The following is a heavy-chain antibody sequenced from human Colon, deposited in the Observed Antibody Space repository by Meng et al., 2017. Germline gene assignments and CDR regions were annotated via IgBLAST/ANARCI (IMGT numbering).Heavy chain of an antibody. CDR3: ALGLGGTDSNWLYYFDY. D-gene: IGHD6-13*01. Sequence: QVQLVQSGAEAKRPGVSVKVSCRASGNTLTSHTLHWVRQAPGQRLEWMGWINAGNGNTKYSQKFQGRLIITRDTSASTAYMELSSLRSEDTAVYYCALGLGGTDSNWLYYFDYWGQGTLVTVSS. CDR1: GNTLTSHT. J-gene: IGHJ4*02. CDR2: INAGNGNT. V-gene: IGHV1-3*01.